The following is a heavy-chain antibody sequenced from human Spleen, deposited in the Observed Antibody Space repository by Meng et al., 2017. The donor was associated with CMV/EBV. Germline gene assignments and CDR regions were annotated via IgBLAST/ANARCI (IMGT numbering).Heavy chain of an antibody. CDR1: GFNFENYA. J-gene: IGHJ4*02. CDR2: ISSSGNIK. V-gene: IGHV3-48*03. Sequence: GESLKISCAGSGFNFENYAMHWVRQPPGKGLEWVSYISSSGNIKYYADAVKGRFTISRDNARNSLFLQMNSLRVEDTAVYFCAKDAARQYYDSSGYYFDYWGLGTLVTVSS. D-gene: IGHD3-22*01. CDR3: AKDAARQYYDSSGYYFDY.